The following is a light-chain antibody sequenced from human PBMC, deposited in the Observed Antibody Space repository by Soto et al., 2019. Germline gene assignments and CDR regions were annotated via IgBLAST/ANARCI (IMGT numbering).Light chain of an antibody. CDR2: AAS. V-gene: IGKV1-39*01. CDR1: QNIDNS. CDR3: QQSSSSPPIT. Sequence: DIQLTQSPSSLSASLGDSVSISCRASQNIDNSLHWYRQKSGEVPEVLIYAASTLRDGVSSRISGSGYGTEFTLPISKLLPDYFATYYCQQSSSSPPITVVQGTRLDI. J-gene: IGKJ5*01.